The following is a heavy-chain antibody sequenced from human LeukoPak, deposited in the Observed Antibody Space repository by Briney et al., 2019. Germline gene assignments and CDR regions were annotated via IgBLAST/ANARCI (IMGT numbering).Heavy chain of an antibody. CDR2: ISGGGGST. CDR1: GFTFTSYS. V-gene: IGHV3-23*01. J-gene: IGHJ4*02. Sequence: HTGGSLRLSCAASGFTFTSYSMNWVRQAPGKGLEWVSTISGGGGSTYYADSVKGRFTISRDNSKNTLYLQVNSLRAEDTAIYYCTRVGYIDEGIDYWGQGTLVTVSS. CDR3: TRVGYIDEGIDY. D-gene: IGHD5-24*01.